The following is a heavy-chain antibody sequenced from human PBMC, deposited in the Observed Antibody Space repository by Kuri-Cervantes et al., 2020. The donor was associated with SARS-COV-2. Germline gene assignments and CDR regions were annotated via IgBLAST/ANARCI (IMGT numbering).Heavy chain of an antibody. CDR3: ASLKGAPTIAAGQGRGFYYYYYGMDV. V-gene: IGHV4-39*07. Sequence: SETLSLTCSVSGGSISSRSYYWGWIRQPPGKGLEWIGSIYYSGSTNYNPSLKSRVTISVDTSKNQFSLKLSSVTAADTAVYYCASLKGAPTIAAGQGRGFYYYYYGMDVWGQGTTVTVSS. CDR1: GGSISSRSYY. CDR2: IYYSGST. D-gene: IGHD6-25*01. J-gene: IGHJ6*02.